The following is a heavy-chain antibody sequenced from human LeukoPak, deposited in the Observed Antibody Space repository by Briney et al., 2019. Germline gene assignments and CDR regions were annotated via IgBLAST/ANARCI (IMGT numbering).Heavy chain of an antibody. CDR2: ISYDGTNK. Sequence: GGSLRLSCAGSGFTFSNYGMHWVRQAPGKGPEWVAVISYDGTNKYYADSVKGRFTISRDNSKNTVYLQMNSLRAEDTAVYYCARREWTLYYFDHWGQGTLVTVSS. D-gene: IGHD3-3*01. CDR3: ARREWTLYYFDH. CDR1: GFTFSNYG. J-gene: IGHJ4*02. V-gene: IGHV3-30*03.